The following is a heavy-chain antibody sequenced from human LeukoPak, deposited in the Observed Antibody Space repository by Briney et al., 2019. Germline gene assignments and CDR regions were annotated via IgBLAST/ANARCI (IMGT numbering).Heavy chain of an antibody. J-gene: IGHJ4*02. CDR1: GGSISSYY. CDR2: IYYSGST. V-gene: IGHV4-59*01. Sequence: SETLSLTCTVSGGSISSYYWSWIRQPPGKGLEWIGYIYYSGSTNYNPSLKSRVTISVDTSKNQFSLKLSSVTAADTAVYYCASLGGVYGSGEDWGQGTLVTVSS. CDR3: ASLGGVYGSGED. D-gene: IGHD3-10*01.